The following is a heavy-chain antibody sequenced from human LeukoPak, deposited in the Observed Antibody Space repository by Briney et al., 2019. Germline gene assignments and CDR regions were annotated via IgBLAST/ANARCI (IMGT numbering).Heavy chain of an antibody. J-gene: IGHJ4*02. D-gene: IGHD2-21*02. CDR1: GFTFSDYY. CDR2: ISSSGSTI. CDR3: ARYCGGDCYLSRHFDY. V-gene: IGHV3-11*01. Sequence: GGSLRLSCAASGFTFSDYYMSWIRQAPGKGLEWVSYISSSGSTIYYADSVKGRFTISRDNAKNSLYLQMNSLRAEDTAVYYCARYCGGDCYLSRHFDYWGQGTLVTVSS.